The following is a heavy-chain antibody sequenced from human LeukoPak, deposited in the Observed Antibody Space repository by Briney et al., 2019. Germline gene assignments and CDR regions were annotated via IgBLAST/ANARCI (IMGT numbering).Heavy chain of an antibody. V-gene: IGHV3-30*18. J-gene: IGHJ4*02. CDR2: ISTDGNNE. Sequence: PGRPLKHSCAASGSTFTMYGIQWVRQAPGKGLEWVAVISTDGNNEYYANSVKGRFTISRDNSKNTVYLQMTSLRTEDTAVYYCAKDQIGWAPGYVSGPLDQWGQGTLVTVSS. CDR3: AKDQIGWAPGYVSGPLDQ. CDR1: GSTFTMYG. D-gene: IGHD6-19*01.